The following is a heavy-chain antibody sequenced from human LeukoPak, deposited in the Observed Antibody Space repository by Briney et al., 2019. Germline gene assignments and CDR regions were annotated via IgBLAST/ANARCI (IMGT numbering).Heavy chain of an antibody. Sequence: GGSLRLSCAASGFTFSTYEMSWVRQTPGRGLEWVAYISSSGRTTYYADSVKGRFTISRDDAKNSLYLQMNSLKVEDTAVYYCAREGGSFFFEYWGQGTLVTVSS. V-gene: IGHV3-48*03. CDR2: ISSSGRTT. CDR3: AREGGSFFFEY. J-gene: IGHJ4*02. D-gene: IGHD2-15*01. CDR1: GFTFSTYE.